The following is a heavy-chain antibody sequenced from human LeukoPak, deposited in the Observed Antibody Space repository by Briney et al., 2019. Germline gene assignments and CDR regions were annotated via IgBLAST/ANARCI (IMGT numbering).Heavy chain of an antibody. V-gene: IGHV3-23*01. J-gene: IGHJ4*02. CDR2: ITTSDGNT. CDR1: GFTFSSYT. CDR3: AKDGGLWVSAHWGDS. D-gene: IGHD7-27*01. Sequence: GGSRRLSCAASGFTFSSYTMSWVRQAPGKGLEWVSTITTSDGNTYYADSVKGRFTVSGDNSKNTLFLQMNSLRAEDTAVYYCAKDGGLWVSAHWGDSWGRGTLVTVSS.